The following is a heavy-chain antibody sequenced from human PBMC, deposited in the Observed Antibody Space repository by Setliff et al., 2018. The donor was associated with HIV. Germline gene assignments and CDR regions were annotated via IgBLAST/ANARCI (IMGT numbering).Heavy chain of an antibody. V-gene: IGHV1-69*10. Sequence: GASVKVSCKASGGTSNTYAINWVRQAPGQGPEWMGQVITILDITSYAQKFQGRVTITADESTNTMYMELSSLRSDDTAVYYCAGPRGDEAFDIWGQGTMVTVSS. CDR2: VITILDIT. D-gene: IGHD3-10*01. CDR3: AGPRGDEAFDI. CDR1: GGTSNTYA. J-gene: IGHJ3*02.